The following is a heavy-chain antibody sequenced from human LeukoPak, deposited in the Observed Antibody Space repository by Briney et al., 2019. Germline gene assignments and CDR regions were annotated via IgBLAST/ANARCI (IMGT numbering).Heavy chain of an antibody. CDR1: GYTFTGYY. CDR2: INPNSGGT. V-gene: IGHV1-2*05. Sequence: GASVKVSCKASGYTFTGYYMHWVRQDPGQGLEWMGRINPNSGGTNYAQKFQGRVTMTRDTSISTAYMELSRLRSNGTGVYYCARGPDLRLRVGELSRIDYWGQGTLVTVSS. J-gene: IGHJ4*02. D-gene: IGHD3-16*02. CDR3: ARGPDLRLRVGELSRIDY.